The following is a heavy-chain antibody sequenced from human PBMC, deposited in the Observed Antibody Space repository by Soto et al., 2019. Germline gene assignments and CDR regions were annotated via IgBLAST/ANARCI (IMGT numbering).Heavy chain of an antibody. CDR1: GSSITSANYY. CDR2: IYYSGTT. CDR3: ARNIDCRDDSCCDY. V-gene: IGHV4-31*03. Sequence: SETLSLTCTVSGSSITSANYYWSWIRQRPGKGLHWLGYIYYSGTTYYNPSLQSRVTISADTSKNQFSLKLSSVTAADTAVYYCARNIDCRDDSCCDYWGQGILVTVYS. D-gene: IGHD2-15*01. J-gene: IGHJ4*02.